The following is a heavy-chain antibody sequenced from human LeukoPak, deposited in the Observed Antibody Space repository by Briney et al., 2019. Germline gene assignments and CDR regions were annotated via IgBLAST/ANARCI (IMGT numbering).Heavy chain of an antibody. V-gene: IGHV4-59*01. CDR2: IHYSGST. Sequence: SETLSLTCTVSGGSISSYYWSWIRQPPGKGLEWIGYIHYSGSTHYNPSLKSRVTISVDTSKNQVSLKLRSVTAADTAVYYCARTTEGYAGGPGYSYYYYMDVWGKGTRSPSP. D-gene: IGHD5-12*01. CDR1: GGSISSYY. CDR3: ARTTEGYAGGPGYSYYYYMDV. J-gene: IGHJ6*03.